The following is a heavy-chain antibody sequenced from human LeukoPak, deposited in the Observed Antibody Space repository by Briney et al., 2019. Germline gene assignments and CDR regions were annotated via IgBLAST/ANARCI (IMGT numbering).Heavy chain of an antibody. J-gene: IGHJ3*02. CDR3: ARDQDSFYDILTGYYNAKYAFDI. Sequence: PGGSLRLSCAASGFTFSSYWMSWVRQAPGKGLEWVSSISSSSSYIYYADSVKGRFTISRDNAKNSLYLQMNSLRAEDTAVYYCARDQDSFYDILTGYYNAKYAFDIWGQGTMVTVSS. D-gene: IGHD3-9*01. CDR2: ISSSSSYI. V-gene: IGHV3-21*01. CDR1: GFTFSSYW.